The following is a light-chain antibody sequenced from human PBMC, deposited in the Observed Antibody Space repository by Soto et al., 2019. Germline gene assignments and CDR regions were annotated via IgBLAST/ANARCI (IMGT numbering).Light chain of an antibody. CDR1: QSITDW. V-gene: IGKV1-5*03. Sequence: DIQRTQYPSTLSASVGDRVTITCRASQSITDWLAWYQQKPGKAPKLLIYRASSLESGVPSRFSGRGSGTEFTLTISSLQPDDFATYYCQHSNSYYTFGQGTNVDI. J-gene: IGKJ2*01. CDR2: RAS. CDR3: QHSNSYYT.